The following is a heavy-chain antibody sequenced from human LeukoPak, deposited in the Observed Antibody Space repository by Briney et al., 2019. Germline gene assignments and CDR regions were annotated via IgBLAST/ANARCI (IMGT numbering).Heavy chain of an antibody. CDR2: IKEDGSER. V-gene: IGHV3-7*04. CDR3: ARGGGWGSGVKNWFDP. Sequence: PGGSLRLSCEGSAFIFSGHWMNWVRQTPGKGLEWVASIKEDGSERQYVDSVKGRFSISRDNTKGSLYLQMNSLRAEDTAVYYCARGGGWGSGVKNWFDPWGQGTLVTVSS. CDR1: AFIFSGHW. J-gene: IGHJ5*02. D-gene: IGHD6-25*01.